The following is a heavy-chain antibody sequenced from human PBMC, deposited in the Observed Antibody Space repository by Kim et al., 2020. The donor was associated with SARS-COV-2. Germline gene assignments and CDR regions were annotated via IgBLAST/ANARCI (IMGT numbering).Heavy chain of an antibody. CDR1: GFTFSSFA. D-gene: IGHD6-13*01. V-gene: IGHV3-23*01. J-gene: IGHJ4*02. CDR2: VSSFGGST. CDR3: AKVSSSWFCDYDY. Sequence: GGSLRLSCAASGFTFSSFAMTWVRQAPGKGLEWVSVVSSFGGSTNYADSVNGRFIISRDNSKNTVYLQMNSLRAEDTAVYYSAKVSSSWFCDYDYWGQGT.